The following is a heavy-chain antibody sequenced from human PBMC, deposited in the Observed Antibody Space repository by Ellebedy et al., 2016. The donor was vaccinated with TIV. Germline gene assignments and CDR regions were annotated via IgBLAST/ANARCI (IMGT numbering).Heavy chain of an antibody. CDR1: GFSFRSYW. CDR3: ATDGSYGDYRSPTHAFVM. Sequence: GGSLRLSCGASGFSFRSYWMTWVRQAPGKGLEWVANINQDGSQKYYVDSVRGRFTISRDNAKNSVFLQMKSLRAEDSALYYCATDGSYGDYRSPTHAFVMWGQGTMVAVSS. J-gene: IGHJ3*02. CDR2: INQDGSQK. V-gene: IGHV3-7*01. D-gene: IGHD4-17*01.